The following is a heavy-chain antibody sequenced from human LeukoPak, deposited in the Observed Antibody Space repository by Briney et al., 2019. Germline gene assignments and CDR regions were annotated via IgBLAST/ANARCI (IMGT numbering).Heavy chain of an antibody. Sequence: SETLSLTCTVSGGSISSYYWSWILQPAGKGLEWIGRIYPSGSTNYNPSLKSRVTMSVDTSKNQFSLKLSSVTAADTAMYYCATTMVRGVIIRDYWGQGTLVTVSS. D-gene: IGHD3-10*01. J-gene: IGHJ4*02. CDR2: IYPSGST. CDR3: ATTMVRGVIIRDY. CDR1: GGSISSYY. V-gene: IGHV4-4*07.